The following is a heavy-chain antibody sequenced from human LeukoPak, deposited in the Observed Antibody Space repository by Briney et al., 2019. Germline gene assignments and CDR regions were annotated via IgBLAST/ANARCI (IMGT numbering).Heavy chain of an antibody. D-gene: IGHD4-23*01. CDR1: GYTFTIYY. J-gene: IGHJ4*02. V-gene: IGHV1-46*01. Sequence: VSFKASGYTFTIYYLTWVRQAPGQGREWMGIINPNGGSTTYAQRFQGRVTMTRDTSTSAVYMDLSSLRSEDTAVYYCARARYGGNQIDYWGQGXXVTXS. CDR3: ARARYGGNQIDY. CDR2: INPNGGST.